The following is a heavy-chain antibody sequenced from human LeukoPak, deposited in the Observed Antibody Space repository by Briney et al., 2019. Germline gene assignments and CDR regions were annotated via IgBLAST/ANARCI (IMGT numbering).Heavy chain of an antibody. CDR2: ISSRSSYI. Sequence: GGSLRLSCAASGFTFSSYSMNWVRQAPGKGLEWVSSISSRSSYIYYADSVKGRFTISRDNAKNSLYLQMNSLRAEATAVYYCAKDRGAAEFDHWGQGTLVTVSS. CDR3: AKDRGAAEFDH. J-gene: IGHJ4*02. CDR1: GFTFSSYS. D-gene: IGHD3-10*01. V-gene: IGHV3-21*01.